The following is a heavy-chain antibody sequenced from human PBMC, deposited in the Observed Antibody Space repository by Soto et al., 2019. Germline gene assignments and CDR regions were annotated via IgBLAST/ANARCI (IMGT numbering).Heavy chain of an antibody. CDR3: AKEGTSGLYYFDD. D-gene: IGHD6-19*01. CDR2: ISGSGGSP. V-gene: IGHV3-23*01. Sequence: GGSLRLSCAASGFTFSNYAMNWVRQAPGKGLEWVSTISGSGGSPYYADSVKGRFTISRDNSKNTLYLQMNSLRAGDSAIYYCAKEGTSGLYYFDDCGQGTLVTVSS. J-gene: IGHJ4*02. CDR1: GFTFSNYA.